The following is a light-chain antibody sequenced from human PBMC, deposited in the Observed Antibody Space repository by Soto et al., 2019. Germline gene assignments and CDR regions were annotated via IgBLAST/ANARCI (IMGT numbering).Light chain of an antibody. J-gene: IGLJ2*01. Sequence: QSVLTQPASVSGSPGQSITISCTGSSIDVGGYNYVSWYQQHHPGKAPKLMIYDVSNRPSGVSNRFSGSKSGNTASLTISGLQAEDEADYYCSSYTTSSTVVFGGGTKLTVL. CDR1: SIDVGGYNY. CDR3: SSYTTSSTVV. CDR2: DVS. V-gene: IGLV2-14*03.